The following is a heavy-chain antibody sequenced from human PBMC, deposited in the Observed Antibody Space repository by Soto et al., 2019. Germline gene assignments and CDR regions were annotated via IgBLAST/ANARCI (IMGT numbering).Heavy chain of an antibody. CDR1: GGTFSSYA. V-gene: IGHV1-69*12. Sequence: QVQLVQSGAEVKKPGSSVKVSCKASGGTFSSYAISWVRQAPGQGLEWMGGIIPIFGTANYGQKFQGRVTITADESTSIAYMELGSQRSEDTAVYHSASRPEGLYSCGWYIFAYLCQGTLGTVSS. CDR3: ASRPEGLYSCGWYIFAY. J-gene: IGHJ4*02. CDR2: IIPIFGTA. D-gene: IGHD6-19*01.